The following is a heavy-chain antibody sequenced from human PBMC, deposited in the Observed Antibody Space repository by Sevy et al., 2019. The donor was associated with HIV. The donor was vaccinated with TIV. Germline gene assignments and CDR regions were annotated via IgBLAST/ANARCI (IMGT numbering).Heavy chain of an antibody. Sequence: GGSLRLSCAASGFTFDDYAMHWVRQAPGKGLEWISGISWNSGSIGYADSVKGRFTISRDNAKNSLYLQMNSLRAEDTALYYCAEDMSSCTNGVCFPYYYYGMDVWGQGTTVTVSS. V-gene: IGHV3-9*01. CDR2: ISWNSGSI. J-gene: IGHJ6*02. CDR3: AEDMSSCTNGVCFPYYYYGMDV. D-gene: IGHD2-8*01. CDR1: GFTFDDYA.